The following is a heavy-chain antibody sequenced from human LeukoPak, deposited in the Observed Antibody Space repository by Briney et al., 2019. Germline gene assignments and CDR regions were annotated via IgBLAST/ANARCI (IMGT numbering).Heavy chain of an antibody. CDR1: GYTFTSYD. CDR2: MNPNSGNT. V-gene: IGHV1-8*03. Sequence: GASVKVSCKASGYTFTSYDINWVRQATGQGLEWMGWMNPNSGNTGYAQKFQGRVTITRNTSISTAYMELSSLRSEDTAVYYCARGRGAGIAARRGGAFDIWGQGTMVTVSS. CDR3: ARGRGAGIAARRGGAFDI. D-gene: IGHD6-6*01. J-gene: IGHJ3*02.